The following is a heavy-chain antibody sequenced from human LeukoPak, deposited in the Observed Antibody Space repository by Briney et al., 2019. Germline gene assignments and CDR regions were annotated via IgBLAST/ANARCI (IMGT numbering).Heavy chain of an antibody. D-gene: IGHD5-18*01. V-gene: IGHV1-2*06. Sequence: ASVKVSCKASGGTFSSYTISWVRQAPGQGLECMGRINPNSGGTNYAQRFQGRVTMTRDTSISTAYMELSRLRSDDTAVYYCATSSEGGYSYGSDIDYWGQGTLVTVSS. J-gene: IGHJ4*02. CDR1: GGTFSSYT. CDR2: INPNSGGT. CDR3: ATSSEGGYSYGSDIDY.